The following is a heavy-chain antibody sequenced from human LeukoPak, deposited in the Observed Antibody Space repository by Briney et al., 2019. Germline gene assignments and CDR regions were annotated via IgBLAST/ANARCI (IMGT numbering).Heavy chain of an antibody. Sequence: SETLSLTCTVSGGSISSYYWSWIRQPPGKGLEWIGYIYYSGSSNYNPSLQSRVTISVDTSKNQFSLKLSSVTAADTAVYYCAKGQGVQLWLYRYYFDYWGQGTLVTVSS. CDR3: AKGQGVQLWLYRYYFDY. D-gene: IGHD5-18*01. CDR1: GGSISSYY. V-gene: IGHV4-59*01. J-gene: IGHJ4*02. CDR2: IYYSGSS.